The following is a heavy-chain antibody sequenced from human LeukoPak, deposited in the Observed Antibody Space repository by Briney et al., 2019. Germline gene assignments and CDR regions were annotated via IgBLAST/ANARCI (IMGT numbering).Heavy chain of an antibody. Sequence: SSETLSLTCTVSGGSISSYYWSWIRQPPGKGLEWIGYIYYSGSTNYNPSLKSRVTISVDTSKNQFSLKLSSVTAADTAVYYCARVQSSPYCSSTSCFDDAFDIWGQGTMVTVSS. CDR3: ARVQSSPYCSSTSCFDDAFDI. CDR1: GGSISSYY. D-gene: IGHD2-2*01. CDR2: IYYSGST. V-gene: IGHV4-59*01. J-gene: IGHJ3*02.